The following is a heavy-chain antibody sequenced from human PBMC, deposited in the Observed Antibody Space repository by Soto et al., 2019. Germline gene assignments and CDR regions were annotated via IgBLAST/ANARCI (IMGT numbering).Heavy chain of an antibody. Sequence: HPGGSLRLSCAASGFKFNIYGMHWVRQAPGKGLEWVAEIWYDGSNKYHADSVQGRFTISRDNSKDILYLQMNSLRAEDTALYYCARDRRSDRGNWFGPWGQGIPVTVSS. D-gene: IGHD2-15*01. J-gene: IGHJ5*02. CDR2: IWYDGSNK. V-gene: IGHV3-33*01. CDR3: ARDRRSDRGNWFGP. CDR1: GFKFNIYG.